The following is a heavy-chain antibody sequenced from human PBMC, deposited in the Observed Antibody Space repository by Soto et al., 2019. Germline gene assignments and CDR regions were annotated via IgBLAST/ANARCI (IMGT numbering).Heavy chain of an antibody. CDR1: GFSLSTSGVG. CDR3: ALFLWNSNSLYFFDY. V-gene: IGHV2-5*02. Sequence: SGPTLVNPTQTLTLTCTFSGFSLSTSGVGVGWIRQPPGKALEWLALIYWDDDKRYSPSLKSRLTITRDTSKNQVVLTMTNMDPVDTATYYCALFLWNSNSLYFFDYWGQGTLVTVSS. D-gene: IGHD2-2*01. J-gene: IGHJ4*02. CDR2: IYWDDDK.